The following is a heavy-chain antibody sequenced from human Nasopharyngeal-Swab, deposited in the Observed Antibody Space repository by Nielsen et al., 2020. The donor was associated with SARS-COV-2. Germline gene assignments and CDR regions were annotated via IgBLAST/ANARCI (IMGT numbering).Heavy chain of an antibody. J-gene: IGHJ6*03. CDR2: ITWDGGNT. D-gene: IGHD6-19*01. Sequence: GESLKISCAASGFTFDDYAMHWVRQAPGKGLGWVALITWDGGNTYYAASVKGRFTISRDNRKNSLSLRMNSLTVDDTALYYCAKALPGWYDEYYMDVWGRGTTVTVSS. V-gene: IGHV3-43D*03. CDR3: AKALPGWYDEYYMDV. CDR1: GFTFDDYA.